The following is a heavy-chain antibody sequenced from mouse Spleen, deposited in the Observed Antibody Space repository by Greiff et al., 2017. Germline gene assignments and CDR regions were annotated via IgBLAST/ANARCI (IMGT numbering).Heavy chain of an antibody. D-gene: IGHD1-1*01. J-gene: IGHJ4*01. Sequence: DVQLVESGGGLVQPGGSLKLSCAASGFTFSSYGMSWVRQTPDKRLELVATINSNGGSTYYPDSVKGRFTISRDNAKNTLYLQMSSLKSEDTAMYYCASLYGYAMDYWGQGTSVTVSS. V-gene: IGHV5-6-3*01. CDR1: GFTFSSYG. CDR2: INSNGGST. CDR3: ASLYGYAMDY.